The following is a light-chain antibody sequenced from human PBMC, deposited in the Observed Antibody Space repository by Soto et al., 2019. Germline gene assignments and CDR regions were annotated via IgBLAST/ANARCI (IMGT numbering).Light chain of an antibody. CDR2: GNT. CDR3: QSYDRSLRGYV. V-gene: IGLV1-40*01. J-gene: IGLJ1*01. CDR1: SSNTGAGSD. Sequence: QSVLTQPPSVSGAPGQRVTISCTGTSSNTGAGSDVHWYQHLPGTAPKLLIYGNTIRPSGVPDRFSGSKSGTSASLAITGLQAEDEADYYCQSYDRSLRGYVFGTGTKLTVL.